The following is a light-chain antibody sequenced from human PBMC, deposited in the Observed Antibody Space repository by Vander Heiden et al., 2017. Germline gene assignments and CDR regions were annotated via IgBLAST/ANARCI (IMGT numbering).Light chain of an antibody. CDR1: SSDVGGYNY. V-gene: IGLV2-14*03. CDR3: TSYTSTSPRI. Sequence: QSALPHPASVSASPGQSITISCTGTSSDVGGYNYASWYQQHPGRAPKLVIFDVSSRPSGVSARISGSKSGSTASLTISGLQLEDEADYYCTSYTSTSPRIFGTGTKVSVL. J-gene: IGLJ1*01. CDR2: DVS.